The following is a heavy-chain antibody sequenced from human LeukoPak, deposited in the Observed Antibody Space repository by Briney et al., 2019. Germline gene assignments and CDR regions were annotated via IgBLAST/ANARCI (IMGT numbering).Heavy chain of an antibody. CDR2: INHSGST. V-gene: IGHV4-34*01. CDR3: ARVRTTVTTRGSGWFDP. J-gene: IGHJ5*02. D-gene: IGHD4-17*01. CDR1: GGSFSGYY. Sequence: SSETLSLTCAVYGGSFSGYYWSWIRQPPGKWLEWIGEINHSGSTNYNPSLKSRVTISVDTSKNQFSLKLSSMTAADTAVYYCARVRTTVTTRGSGWFDPWGQGTLVTVSS.